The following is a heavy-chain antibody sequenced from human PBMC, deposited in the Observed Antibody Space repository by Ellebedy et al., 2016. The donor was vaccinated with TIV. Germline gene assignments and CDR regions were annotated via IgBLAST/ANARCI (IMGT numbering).Heavy chain of an antibody. CDR3: ASESFDY. CDR1: GYTFTNYA. V-gene: IGHV1-3*01. CDR2: INVGNGAT. Sequence: AASVKVSCKASGYTFTNYAMHWVRQAHGQRLEWMGWINVGNGATKYSQKFQGRVTITRDTSASTAYMELSSLRSEDTAVFYCASESFDYWGQGTLVTVSS. J-gene: IGHJ4*02.